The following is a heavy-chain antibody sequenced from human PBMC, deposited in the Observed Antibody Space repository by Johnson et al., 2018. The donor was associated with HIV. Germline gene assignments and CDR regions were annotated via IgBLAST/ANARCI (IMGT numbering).Heavy chain of an antibody. V-gene: IGHV3-66*01. J-gene: IGHJ3*01. CDR3: ASGGPLSGSDECCFDV. Sequence: VQLVESGGGLVQPGGSLRLSCAASGFTVNSNYINWVRQAPGKGLECVSGIYSGGRTYYADPVKGRFTISRDNSKNTLCLQMNSLRVEDTPVSSCASGGPLSGSDECCFDVWGQGTMVTVSS. D-gene: IGHD1-26*01. CDR1: GFTVNSNY. CDR2: IYSGGRT.